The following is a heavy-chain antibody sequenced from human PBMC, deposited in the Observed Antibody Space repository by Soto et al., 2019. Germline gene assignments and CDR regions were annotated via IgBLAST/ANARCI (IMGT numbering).Heavy chain of an antibody. CDR3: ARVGGIAAESHYYYYMDV. Sequence: GGSLRLSCAASGFTFSSYGMHWVRQAPGKGLEWVAVIWYDGSNKYYADSVKGRFTISRDNSKNTLYLQMNSLRAEDTAVYYCARVGGIAAESHYYYYMDVWGKGTTVTVSS. CDR2: IWYDGSNK. CDR1: GFTFSSYG. V-gene: IGHV3-33*01. D-gene: IGHD6-13*01. J-gene: IGHJ6*03.